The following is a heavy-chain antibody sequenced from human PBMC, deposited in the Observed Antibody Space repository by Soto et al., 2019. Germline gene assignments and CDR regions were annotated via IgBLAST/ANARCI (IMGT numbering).Heavy chain of an antibody. CDR3: ARAYYDFWTSYHYGMDV. Sequence: QLQLQESGSGLVKPSQTLSLTCVVSGVSISSDGYSWSWIRQPPGKGLEWIGFIYQSGSTYYNPSLNSRGTVSVDRSKNQFSLKLTSVTAADTAVYYCARAYYDFWTSYHYGMDVWGQGTTVTVSS. V-gene: IGHV4-30-2*01. CDR1: GVSISSDGYS. CDR2: IYQSGST. D-gene: IGHD3-3*01. J-gene: IGHJ6*02.